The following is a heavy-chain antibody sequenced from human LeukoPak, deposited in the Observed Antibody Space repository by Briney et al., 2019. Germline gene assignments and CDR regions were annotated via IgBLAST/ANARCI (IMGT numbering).Heavy chain of an antibody. Sequence: GGSLRLSCAASGFTYNSYWMSWVRHTPGKGLEWGANINRGGSEKNYVDAMKSRFTMSRDNAKNFLYMRMNSLSSEDTALYFCAREGSGLVIHAFDKWGQGTMVPVSS. CDR2: INRGGSEK. CDR3: AREGSGLVIHAFDK. J-gene: IGHJ3*02. D-gene: IGHD3/OR15-3a*01. CDR1: GFTYNSYW. V-gene: IGHV3-7*03.